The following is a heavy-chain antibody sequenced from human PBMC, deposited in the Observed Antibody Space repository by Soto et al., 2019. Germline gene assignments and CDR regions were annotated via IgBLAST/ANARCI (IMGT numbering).Heavy chain of an antibody. CDR3: ARDVGYHYDGSPSGQFDF. Sequence: QVELQESGPGLVKPSGTLSLTCVVSGNSISTTNWWSWVRQSPGKGLEWIGEIYHSGSTNYNPSLKSRVTISVDKSENQFSLKLSSVTAADTAVYYCARDVGYHYDGSPSGQFDFWGQGTLVTVSS. D-gene: IGHD3-22*01. CDR2: IYHSGST. CDR1: GNSISTTNW. V-gene: IGHV4-4*02. J-gene: IGHJ4*02.